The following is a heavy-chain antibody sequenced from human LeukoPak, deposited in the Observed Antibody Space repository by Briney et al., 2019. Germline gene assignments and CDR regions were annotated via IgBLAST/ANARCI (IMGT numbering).Heavy chain of an antibody. CDR3: ARGLGEVDTAINDY. CDR1: GGSFSGYY. Sequence: PSETLSLTCAVYGGSFSGYYWSWIRQPPGKGLEWIGEINHSGSTSYNPSLKSRVTISVDTSKNQFSLKLSSVTAAYTAVYYCARGLGEVDTAINDYWGRGTLVTVSS. J-gene: IGHJ4*02. V-gene: IGHV4-34*01. CDR2: INHSGST. D-gene: IGHD5-18*01.